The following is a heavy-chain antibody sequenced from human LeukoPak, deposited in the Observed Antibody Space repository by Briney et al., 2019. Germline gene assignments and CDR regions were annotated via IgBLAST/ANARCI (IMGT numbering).Heavy chain of an antibody. V-gene: IGHV1-2*02. CDR2: INPKSGVT. J-gene: IGHJ4*02. CDR1: AYTLSGYY. CDR3: ARRIAVAGSPVYYFDY. D-gene: IGHD6-19*01. Sequence: ASVKVPCKASAYTLSGYYMHWVRQAPGQGLEWMGWINPKSGVTNYAQKFQGRVTMTWDTSINTTFMELSRLRSDDTAVYYCARRIAVAGSPVYYFDYWGQGTLVTASS.